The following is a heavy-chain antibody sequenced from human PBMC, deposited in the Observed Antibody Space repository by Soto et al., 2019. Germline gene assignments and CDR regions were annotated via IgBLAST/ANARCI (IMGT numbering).Heavy chain of an antibody. CDR2: INYSGIT. Sequence: QVQLQQWGAGLLKPSETLSLTCAVYGGSLSGYYGNWIRQSPGKGLEWIGEINYSGITNYNPSLKSRVTISIDTSKNQFSLNLSSVTAADTALYYCARTRNLDVWGQGTTVTVSS. D-gene: IGHD1-1*01. V-gene: IGHV4-34*01. CDR3: ARTRNLDV. J-gene: IGHJ6*02. CDR1: GGSLSGYY.